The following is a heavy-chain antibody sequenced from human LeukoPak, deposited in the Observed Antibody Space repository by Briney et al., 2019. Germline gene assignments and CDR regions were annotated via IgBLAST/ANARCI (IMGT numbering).Heavy chain of an antibody. CDR2: ISGSGSST. V-gene: IGHV3-23*01. CDR1: GGSISSYY. CDR3: ARSLRVRGVPDYMDV. Sequence: PSETLSLTCTVSGGSISSYYWSWIRQPPGKGLEWVSGISGSGSSTNYADSVKGRFTISRDNSKNTLYLQMNSLRADDTAVYYCARSLRVRGVPDYMDVWGKGTTVTISS. J-gene: IGHJ6*03. D-gene: IGHD3-10*01.